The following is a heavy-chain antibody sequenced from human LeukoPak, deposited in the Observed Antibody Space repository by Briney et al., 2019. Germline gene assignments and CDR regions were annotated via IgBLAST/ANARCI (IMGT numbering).Heavy chain of an antibody. J-gene: IGHJ5*02. CDR2: FYYSGST. CDR3: ASTLRFLGWSPFDP. V-gene: IGHV4-39*01. Sequence: NPSETLSLTCTLSGGSISTSTYYWGWIRQPPGKGLEWIGSFYYSGSTYYNPSLKSRVTVSADTSKNQFSLKLSSVTAADTAVYYCASTLRFLGWSPFDPWGQGTLVTVSS. CDR1: GGSISTSTYY. D-gene: IGHD3-3*01.